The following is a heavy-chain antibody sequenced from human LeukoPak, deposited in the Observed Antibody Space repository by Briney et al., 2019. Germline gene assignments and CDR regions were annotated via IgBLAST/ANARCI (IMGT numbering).Heavy chain of an antibody. J-gene: IGHJ5*02. CDR1: GYTFTGYY. CDR2: MNPNSGNT. D-gene: IGHD3-16*02. Sequence: ASVKVSCKASGYTFTGYYMHWVRQATGQGLEWMGWMNPNSGNTGYAQKFQGRVTMTRNTSISTAYMELSSLRSEDTAVYYCARKIYDYVWRSYRYGTNWFDPWGQGTLVTVSS. V-gene: IGHV1-8*02. CDR3: ARKIYDYVWRSYRYGTNWFDP.